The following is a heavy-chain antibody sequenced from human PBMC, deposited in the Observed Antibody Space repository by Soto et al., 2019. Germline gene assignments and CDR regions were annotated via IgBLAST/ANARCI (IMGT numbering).Heavy chain of an antibody. V-gene: IGHV3-48*03. CDR3: ATRSGGGGAFDI. Sequence: EVQLVESGGGLVQPGGSLRLSCAASGFTFSSYGMNWVRQAPGKGLEWVSYISSSGSTIYYADSVKGRFTISRDNAKNSLYLQMNSLRAEDTAVYYCATRSGGGGAFDIWGQGTMVTVSS. J-gene: IGHJ3*02. CDR2: ISSSGSTI. D-gene: IGHD3-10*01. CDR1: GFTFSSYG.